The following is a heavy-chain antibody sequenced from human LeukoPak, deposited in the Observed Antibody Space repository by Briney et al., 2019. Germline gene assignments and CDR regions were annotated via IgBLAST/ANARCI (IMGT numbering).Heavy chain of an antibody. CDR2: IWYDGSNK. Sequence: GGSLRLSCAASGFTFSSYGMHWVRQAPGKGLEWVAVIWYDGSNKYYADSVKGRFTISRDNSKNTLYLQMNSLRAEDTAVYYCARKDYYGSGSSWNAFDIWGQGTMVTVSS. CDR3: ARKDYYGSGSSWNAFDI. D-gene: IGHD3-10*01. V-gene: IGHV3-33*01. CDR1: GFTFSSYG. J-gene: IGHJ3*02.